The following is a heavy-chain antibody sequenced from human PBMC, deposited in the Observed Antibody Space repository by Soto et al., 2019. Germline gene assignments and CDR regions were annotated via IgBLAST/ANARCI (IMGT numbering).Heavy chain of an antibody. CDR2: IWFDGSNE. V-gene: IGHV3-33*01. J-gene: IGHJ6*02. Sequence: LRLSCAACGFTFGSYGMHWVRQSPGKGLEWVSVIWFDGSNETYADSVKGRFTISRDNPRSTLYLQMNSLRVEDTAVYYCARDWRVFHAFLTGYYEAYYYGMDVWGLGTTVTVSS. D-gene: IGHD3-9*01. CDR1: GFTFGSYG. CDR3: ARDWRVFHAFLTGYYEAYYYGMDV.